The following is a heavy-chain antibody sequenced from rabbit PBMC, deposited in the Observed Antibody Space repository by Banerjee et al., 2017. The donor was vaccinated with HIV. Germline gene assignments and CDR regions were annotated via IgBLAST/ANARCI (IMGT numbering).Heavy chain of an antibody. CDR1: GFSFSSDHW. V-gene: IGHV1S45*01. CDR2: IYAGSSGNT. CDR3: ARDLAGVIGWNFNL. D-gene: IGHD4-1*01. Sequence: QEQLEESGGGLVKPGASLTLTCTASGFSFSSDHWPCWVRQAPGKGLEWIACIYAGSSGNTVYASWAKGRFTISKTSSTTVTLQMTSLTAADTATYFCARDLAGVIGWNFNLWGQGTLVTVS. J-gene: IGHJ4*01.